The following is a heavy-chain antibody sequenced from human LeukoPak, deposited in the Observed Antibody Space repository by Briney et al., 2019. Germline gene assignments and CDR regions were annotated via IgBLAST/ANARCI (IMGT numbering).Heavy chain of an antibody. J-gene: IGHJ4*02. CDR3: ARVADYCGGGSCYDY. V-gene: IGHV3-11*01. CDR2: ISSSGSTI. CDR1: GFTVSSNY. Sequence: RSGGSLRLSCAASGFTVSSNYMSWVRQAPGKGREWVSYISSSGSTIQYADSVKGRFTISRDNAKKSLYLQMNSLRAEDTAVYYCARVADYCGGGSCYDYWGQGTLVTVSS. D-gene: IGHD2-15*01.